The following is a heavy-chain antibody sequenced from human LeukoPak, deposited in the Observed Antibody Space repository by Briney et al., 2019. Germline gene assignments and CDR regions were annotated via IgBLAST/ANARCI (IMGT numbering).Heavy chain of an antibody. CDR3: ARVNIVATFFLDY. D-gene: IGHD5-12*01. CDR2: IYYSGST. Sequence: SETLSLTCTVSGGSISSSSYYWGWIRQPPGKGLEWIGSIYYSGSTYYNPSLKSRVTIPVDTSKNQFSLKLSSVTAADTAVYYCARVNIVATFFLDYWGQGTLVTVSS. CDR1: GGSISSSSYY. J-gene: IGHJ4*02. V-gene: IGHV4-39*01.